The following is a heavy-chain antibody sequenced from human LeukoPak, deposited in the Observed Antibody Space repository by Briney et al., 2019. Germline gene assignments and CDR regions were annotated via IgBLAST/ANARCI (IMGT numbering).Heavy chain of an antibody. V-gene: IGHV3-74*01. J-gene: IGHJ5*02. Sequence: GGSLRLSCAASGFTFSSYWMHWVRQAPGKGLVSVSRINSDGSSTSYADSVKGRFTISRDNAKNTLYLQMNSLRAEDTAVYYCARSIAANNWFDPWGQGTLVTVSS. CDR1: GFTFSSYW. CDR3: ARSIAANNWFDP. D-gene: IGHD6-6*01. CDR2: INSDGSST.